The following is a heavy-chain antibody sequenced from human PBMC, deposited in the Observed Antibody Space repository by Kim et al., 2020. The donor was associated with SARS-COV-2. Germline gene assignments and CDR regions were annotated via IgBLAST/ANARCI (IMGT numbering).Heavy chain of an antibody. CDR2: IKQDGTQQ. Sequence: GGSLRLSCAASGFTFGSYWMTWVRQAPGKGLEWVANIKQDGTQQYYVDSVRGRFTVSRDGANMYLQMNSLRAEDTAVYYCVRTLTGTTESFEYWGRGTLV. CDR3: VRTLTGTTESFEY. V-gene: IGHV3-7*03. CDR1: GFTFGSYW. J-gene: IGHJ1*01. D-gene: IGHD3-9*01.